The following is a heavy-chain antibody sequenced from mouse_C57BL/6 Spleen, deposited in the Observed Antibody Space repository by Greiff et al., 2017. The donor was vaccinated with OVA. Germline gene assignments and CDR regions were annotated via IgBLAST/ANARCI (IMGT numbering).Heavy chain of an antibody. D-gene: IGHD1-3*01. V-gene: IGHV10-3*01. Sequence: VKLQESGGGLVQPTGSLKLSCAASGFTFNTYAMHWVRQAPGKGLEWVARIRSKHSNYATYYADSVKDRFTISREDSQTMLYLQMNNLKSEDTAMYNCVRGNRDNRDCDVRGTETTGT. CDR2: IRSKHSNYAT. CDR3: VRGNRDNRDCDV. J-gene: IGHJ1*03. CDR1: GFTFNTYA.